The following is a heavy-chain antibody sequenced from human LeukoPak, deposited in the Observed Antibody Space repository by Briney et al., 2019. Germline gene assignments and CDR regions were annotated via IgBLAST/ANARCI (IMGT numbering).Heavy chain of an antibody. Sequence: ASVKVSCKASGYTFTSYDINWVRQATGQGLEWMGWMNPNSGNTGYAQKFQGRVTMTRNTSISTAYMELSSPRSEDTAVYYCARIAVAGRFTYYYYYGMDVWGQGTTVTVSS. V-gene: IGHV1-8*01. CDR3: ARIAVAGRFTYYYYYGMDV. D-gene: IGHD6-19*01. CDR2: MNPNSGNT. CDR1: GYTFTSYD. J-gene: IGHJ6*02.